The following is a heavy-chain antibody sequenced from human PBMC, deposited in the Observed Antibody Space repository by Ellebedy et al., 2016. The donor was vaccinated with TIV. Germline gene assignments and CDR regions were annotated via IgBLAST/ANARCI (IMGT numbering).Heavy chain of an antibody. J-gene: IGHJ6*02. V-gene: IGHV4-59*08. Sequence: MPGGSLRLSCAVSGGSISGYYWSWISQPPGKGLEWLGYLNDNGNTRYNPSLRSRVTISENPSKSQFSLRLTSVTAADTATYYCVRHDNSGVRGRIMDVWGQGTTVSVSS. CDR1: GGSISGYY. CDR3: VRHDNSGVRGRIMDV. CDR2: LNDNGNT. D-gene: IGHD3-10*01.